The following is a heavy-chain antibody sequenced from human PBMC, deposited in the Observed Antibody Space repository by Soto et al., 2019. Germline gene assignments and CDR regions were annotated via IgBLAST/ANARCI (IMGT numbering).Heavy chain of an antibody. D-gene: IGHD5-12*01. Sequence: PGGSLRLCCSASGFTFSSYAMHWVRQAPGKGLEYVSAISSNGGSTYYADSVKGRFTISRDNSKNTLYLQMSSLRAEDTSVYYCVKDREYSGYEGFDYWGQGTLVNVSS. CDR2: ISSNGGST. CDR1: GFTFSSYA. J-gene: IGHJ4*02. CDR3: VKDREYSGYEGFDY. V-gene: IGHV3-64D*06.